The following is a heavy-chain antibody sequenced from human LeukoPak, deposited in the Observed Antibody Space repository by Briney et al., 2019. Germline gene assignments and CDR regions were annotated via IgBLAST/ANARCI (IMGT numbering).Heavy chain of an antibody. CDR1: GYTFTSSY. CDR2: INPSGGST. J-gene: IGHJ6*03. D-gene: IGHD6-13*01. V-gene: IGHV1-46*01. CDR3: ARSSSSWYGLYYYYYMDV. Sequence: ASVKVSCKASGYTFTSSYMHWVRQAPGQGLEWMGIINPSGGSTSYAQKFQGRVTMTRDMSTSTVYMELSSLRSEDTAVYYCARSSSSWYGLYYYYYMDVWGKGTTVTVSS.